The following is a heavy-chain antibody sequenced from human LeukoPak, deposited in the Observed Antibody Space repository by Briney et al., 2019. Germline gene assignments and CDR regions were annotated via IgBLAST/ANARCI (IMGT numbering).Heavy chain of an antibody. D-gene: IGHD6-13*01. Sequence: PSETLSLTCAVYGGSFSGYYWSWIRQPPGKGLEWIGEINHSGSTNYNPSLKSRVTISVDTSKNQFSLKLSSVTAADTAVYYCARGLPLSSSSWYVNYWGQGTLVTVSS. CDR2: INHSGST. CDR1: GGSFSGYY. J-gene: IGHJ4*02. V-gene: IGHV4-34*01. CDR3: ARGLPLSSSSWYVNY.